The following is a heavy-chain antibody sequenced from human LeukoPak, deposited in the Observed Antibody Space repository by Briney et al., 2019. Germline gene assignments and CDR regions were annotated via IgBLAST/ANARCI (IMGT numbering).Heavy chain of an antibody. D-gene: IGHD5-24*01. V-gene: IGHV3-74*01. Sequence: GGSLRLSCAASGFTLSTYDMNWVRQAPGRGLEWVSYINPDGSNTNYADSVKGRFTISRDNAKNALYLQMNSLRAEDTAVYYCAREGDGYNSPIDYWGQGTLVTVSS. CDR3: AREGDGYNSPIDY. J-gene: IGHJ4*02. CDR2: INPDGSNT. CDR1: GFTLSTYD.